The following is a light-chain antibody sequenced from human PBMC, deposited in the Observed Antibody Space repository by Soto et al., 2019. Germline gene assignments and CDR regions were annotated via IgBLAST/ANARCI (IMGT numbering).Light chain of an antibody. Sequence: IKITESACYVSASVGASVTRTCLARQEISSWSASYQQKPGKAAKLLIYGASSLQSGGPSRFSGSRSGTDFTLTISNLQPEEFATYYCQQANSFPIAFGQGTRLEI. CDR3: QQANSFPIA. CDR2: GAS. V-gene: IGKV1D-12*01. J-gene: IGKJ5*01. CDR1: QEISSW.